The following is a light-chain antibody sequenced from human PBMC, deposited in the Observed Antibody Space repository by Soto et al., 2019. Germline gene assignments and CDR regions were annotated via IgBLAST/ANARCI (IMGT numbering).Light chain of an antibody. J-gene: IGKJ1*01. V-gene: IGKV3-15*01. CDR3: QQYNNWPPWT. Sequence: EIVMTQSPATLSVSRGERATLXCXXSQSISSNLAWYQQRPGQAPRLLIYDASTRATGIPARFSGSGSGTEFTLTISSLQSEDFALYYCQQYNNWPPWTFGQGTKVDIK. CDR2: DAS. CDR1: QSISSN.